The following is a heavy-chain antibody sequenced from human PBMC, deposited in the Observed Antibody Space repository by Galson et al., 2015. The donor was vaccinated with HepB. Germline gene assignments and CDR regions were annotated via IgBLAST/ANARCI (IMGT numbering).Heavy chain of an antibody. V-gene: IGHV3-23*01. CDR1: GFSVRSFA. CDR2: VSGSGTNT. CDR3: VKGNHPVLGGGGRFYN. D-gene: IGHD3-16*01. J-gene: IGHJ4*02. Sequence: SLRLSCAASGFSVRSFAMSWVRQAPGKGPEWVAVVSGSGTNTDYADSVKGRFRISRDISQNTLYLQMNGLTGEDTAIYYCVKGNHPVLGGGGRFYNWGQGTLVVVSS.